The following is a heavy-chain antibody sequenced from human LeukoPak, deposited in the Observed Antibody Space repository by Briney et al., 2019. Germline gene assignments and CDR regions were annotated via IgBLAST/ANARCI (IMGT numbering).Heavy chain of an antibody. D-gene: IGHD3-10*01. J-gene: IGHJ4*02. CDR2: ISYSGST. CDR1: GDSISNYY. V-gene: IGHV4-59*01. Sequence: SETLSLTCTVSGDSISNYYWNWIRQPPGKGLEWIGYISYSGSTSYSPSLKSRVTISLDTSEKQLSLKLSFVTAADTAVYFCAGDTYGSDYWGQGTLVTVSS. CDR3: AGDTYGSDY.